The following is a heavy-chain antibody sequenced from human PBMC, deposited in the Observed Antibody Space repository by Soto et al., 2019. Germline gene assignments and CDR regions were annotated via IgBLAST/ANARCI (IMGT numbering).Heavy chain of an antibody. Sequence: PGESLKISCKGSGYSFTSYWIGWVRQMPGKGLEWMGIIYPGDSDTRYSPSFQGQVTISADKSITTAYLQWSSLKASDTDMYFCARQNQVGYYYYGVDVWGQGTTVTVSS. V-gene: IGHV5-51*01. CDR3: ARQNQVGYYYYGVDV. D-gene: IGHD1-26*01. CDR2: IYPGDSDT. CDR1: GYSFTSYW. J-gene: IGHJ6*02.